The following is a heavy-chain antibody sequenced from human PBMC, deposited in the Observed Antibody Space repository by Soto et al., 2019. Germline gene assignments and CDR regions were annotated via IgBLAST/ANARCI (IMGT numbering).Heavy chain of an antibody. V-gene: IGHV6-1*01. CDR2: TYYRSKWYN. D-gene: IGHD2-2*02. Sequence: KQSQTLSLTCAISGDSVSSNSAAWNWIRQSPSRGLEWLGRTYYRSKWYNDYAVSVKSRITINPDTSKNQFSLQLNSVTPEDTAVYYCARDLIRYRSSGDYYYYYMDVWGKGTTVTVSS. CDR1: GDSVSSNSAA. J-gene: IGHJ6*03. CDR3: ARDLIRYRSSGDYYYYYMDV.